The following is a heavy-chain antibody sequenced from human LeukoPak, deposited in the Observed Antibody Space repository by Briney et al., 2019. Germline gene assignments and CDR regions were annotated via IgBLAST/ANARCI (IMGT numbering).Heavy chain of an antibody. CDR3: ARVYSALQVTATRRNWFDP. CDR1: GYTFTGYY. CDR2: INPNSGGT. D-gene: IGHD2-21*02. Sequence: ASVKVSCTASGYTFTGYYMHWVRQAPGQGLEWVGWINPNSGGTNYAEKFQGRCTMTRDTYISTAYIELSRLRSDDTAVYYCARVYSALQVTATRRNWFDPWGQGTLVTVSS. V-gene: IGHV1-2*02. J-gene: IGHJ5*02.